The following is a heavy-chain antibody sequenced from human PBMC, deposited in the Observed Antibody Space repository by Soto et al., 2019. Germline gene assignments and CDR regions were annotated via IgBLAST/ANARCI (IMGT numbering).Heavy chain of an antibody. CDR2: IYPGDSDT. Sequence: GESLKISCKGSGYSFTSYWIGWVRQMPGKGLEWMGIIYPGDSDTRYSPSFQGQVTISADKSINTAYLQWSSLKASDTAVYYCARQYNWKKNWFDPWGQGTLVTVSS. CDR3: ARQYNWKKNWFDP. D-gene: IGHD1-20*01. J-gene: IGHJ5*02. CDR1: GYSFTSYW. V-gene: IGHV5-51*01.